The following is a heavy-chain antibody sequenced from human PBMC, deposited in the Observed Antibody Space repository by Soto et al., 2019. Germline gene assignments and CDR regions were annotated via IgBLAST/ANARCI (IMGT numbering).Heavy chain of an antibody. CDR2: ISSSSSYI. Sequence: GGSLRLSCAASGFTFSSYSMNWVRQAPGKGLEWVSSISSSSSYIYYADSVKGRFTISRDNAKNSLYLQMNSLRAEDTAVYYCARDMDYGSGNLLDLDYWGQGTLVTVSS. D-gene: IGHD3-10*01. CDR3: ARDMDYGSGNLLDLDY. V-gene: IGHV3-21*01. J-gene: IGHJ4*02. CDR1: GFTFSSYS.